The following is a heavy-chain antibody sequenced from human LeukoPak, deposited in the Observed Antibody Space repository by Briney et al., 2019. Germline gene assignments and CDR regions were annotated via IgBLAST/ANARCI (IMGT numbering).Heavy chain of an antibody. CDR2: INHSGST. CDR3: ATAMVTRNFDY. CDR1: GESFSGYY. V-gene: IGHV4-34*01. J-gene: IGHJ4*02. Sequence: SETLSLTCAVYGESFSGYYWSWIRQPPGKGLEWIGEINHSGSTNYNPSLKSRVTISVDTSKNQFSLKLSSVTAADTAVYYCATAMVTRNFDYWGQGTLVTVSS. D-gene: IGHD5-18*01.